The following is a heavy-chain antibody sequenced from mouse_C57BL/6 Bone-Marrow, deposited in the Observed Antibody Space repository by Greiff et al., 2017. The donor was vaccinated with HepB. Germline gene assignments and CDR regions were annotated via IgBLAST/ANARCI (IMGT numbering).Heavy chain of an antibody. CDR3: ARSWNGRFAY. CDR2: IYPRSGNT. J-gene: IGHJ3*01. Sequence: QVQLKESGAELARPGASVKLSCKASGYTFTSYGISWVKQRTGQGLEWIGEIYPRSGNTYYNEKFKGKATLTADKSSSTAYIELRSLTSEDSAVYFCARSWNGRFAYWGQGTLVTVSA. V-gene: IGHV1-81*01. CDR1: GYTFTSYG.